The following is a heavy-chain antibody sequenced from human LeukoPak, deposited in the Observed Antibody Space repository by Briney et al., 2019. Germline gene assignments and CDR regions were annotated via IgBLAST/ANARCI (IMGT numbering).Heavy chain of an antibody. D-gene: IGHD4-17*01. CDR2: ISAYNGNT. V-gene: IGHV1-18*01. J-gene: IGHJ3*02. Sequence: ASVKVSCKASGHTFTSYGISWVRQAPGQGLEWMGWISAYNGNTNYAQKLQGRVTMTTDTSTSTAYMELRSLRSDDTAVYYCARDDYGDNPDAFDIWGQGTMVTVSS. CDR1: GHTFTSYG. CDR3: ARDDYGDNPDAFDI.